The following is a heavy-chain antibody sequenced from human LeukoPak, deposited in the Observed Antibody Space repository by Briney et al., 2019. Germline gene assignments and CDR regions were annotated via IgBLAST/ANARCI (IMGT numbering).Heavy chain of an antibody. CDR3: ARDKDYYYYYYMDV. Sequence: PGGTLRLSCAASGFTFSSYSMNWVRQAPGKGLEWVSSISSSSSYIYYADSVKGRFTISRDNAKNSLYLQMNSLRAEDTAVYYCARDKDYYYYYYMDVWGKGTTVTVSS. CDR2: ISSSSSYI. CDR1: GFTFSSYS. J-gene: IGHJ6*03. V-gene: IGHV3-21*01.